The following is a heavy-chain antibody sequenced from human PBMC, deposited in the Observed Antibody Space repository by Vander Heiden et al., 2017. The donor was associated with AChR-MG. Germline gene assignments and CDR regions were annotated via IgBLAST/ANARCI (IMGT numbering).Heavy chain of an antibody. J-gene: IGHJ4*02. CDR1: GFTFSSYA. Sequence: EVQLLESGGGLVQPGGSLRLSCAASGFTFSSYAMSWVRQAKGKGLEWVSSISGSGVSTYYADSVKGRFTISRDNSKNTLYLQMNSLRAEDTAVYYCAKDPTFSPGAGGIDYWGQGTLVTVSS. CDR3: AKDPTFSPGAGGIDY. CDR2: ISGSGVST. D-gene: IGHD1-26*01. V-gene: IGHV3-23*01.